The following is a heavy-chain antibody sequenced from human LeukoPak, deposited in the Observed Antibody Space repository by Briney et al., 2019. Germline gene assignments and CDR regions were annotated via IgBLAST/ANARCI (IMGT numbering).Heavy chain of an antibody. Sequence: SDTLSLTCGVDGGPFSGYDWTWVRQAPGKALEWIGQINYGGDTNYNPSLKSRVTISVDTSKKQFSLKVTSVTAADTAVYYCARGLGWKVTPMGLFYMDVWGEGATVTVSS. CDR3: ARGLGWKVTPMGLFYMDV. CDR2: INYGGDT. V-gene: IGHV4-34*01. D-gene: IGHD1-1*01. J-gene: IGHJ6*03. CDR1: GGPFSGYD.